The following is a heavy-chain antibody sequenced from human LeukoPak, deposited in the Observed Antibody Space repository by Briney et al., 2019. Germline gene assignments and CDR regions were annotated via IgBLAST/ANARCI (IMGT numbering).Heavy chain of an antibody. Sequence: GGSLRLSCAASGFTIATSAMNWLRQGPGKGLEWVSSINNASSRIYYAASVRGPFTIARDNAITPVFLQTHSLGAEDTAVYSCARDPGYYVRMGYFDYWGQGILVTVSS. J-gene: IGHJ4*02. CDR3: ARDPGYYVRMGYFDY. CDR1: GFTIATSA. CDR2: INNASSRI. V-gene: IGHV3-21*01. D-gene: IGHD3-10*02.